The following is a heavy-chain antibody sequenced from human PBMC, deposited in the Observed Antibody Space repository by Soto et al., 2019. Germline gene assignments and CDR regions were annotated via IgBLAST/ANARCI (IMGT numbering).Heavy chain of an antibody. V-gene: IGHV1-18*01. J-gene: IGHJ4*02. Sequence: GASVKVSCKASGYTFTSYGISWVRQAPGQGLEWMGWISAYNGNTNYAQKLQGRVTMTTDTSTSTAYMELRSLRSDDTAVYYCARGLDRYSSGWYGGYWGQGTLVTVSS. D-gene: IGHD6-19*01. CDR2: ISAYNGNT. CDR1: GYTFTSYG. CDR3: ARGLDRYSSGWYGGY.